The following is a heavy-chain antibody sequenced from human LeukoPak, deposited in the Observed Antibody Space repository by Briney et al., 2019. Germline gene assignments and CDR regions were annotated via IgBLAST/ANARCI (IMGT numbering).Heavy chain of an antibody. Sequence: ASVKVSCRASGYTFTSYDINWVRQATGQGLEWMGWVNPNSGNTGYAQKFQGRVTMTRNTSISTAYMELSSLRSDDTAVYYCAFTPWGYCSGGSCPVFDYWGQGTLVTVSS. CDR1: GYTFTSYD. CDR2: VNPNSGNT. CDR3: AFTPWGYCSGGSCPVFDY. D-gene: IGHD2-15*01. J-gene: IGHJ4*02. V-gene: IGHV1-8*01.